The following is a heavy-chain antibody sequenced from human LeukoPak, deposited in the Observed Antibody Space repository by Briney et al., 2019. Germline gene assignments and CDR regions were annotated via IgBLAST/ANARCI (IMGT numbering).Heavy chain of an antibody. J-gene: IGHJ6*03. Sequence: PSETLSLTCTVSGGAINSYYWCWTRQSQEKGLAWIGYIYASGSTNYNPSLKSRVIISVAMSKNQFSLKLNSVTAADTAVYYCARQGGYRGYMDVWGKGTTVTVSS. CDR1: GGAINSYY. CDR2: IYASGST. D-gene: IGHD5-18*01. V-gene: IGHV4-4*09. CDR3: ARQGGYRGYMDV.